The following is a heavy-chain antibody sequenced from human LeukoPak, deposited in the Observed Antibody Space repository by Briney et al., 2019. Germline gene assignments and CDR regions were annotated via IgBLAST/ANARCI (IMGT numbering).Heavy chain of an antibody. D-gene: IGHD3-10*01. CDR3: AREQRVGYYGSGSYSS. Sequence: PSETLSLTCAVYGGSFSGYYWSWIRQPPGKGLEWIGEINHSGSTNYNPSLKSRVTISVDTSKNQFSLKLSSVTAADTAVYYCAREQRVGYYGSGSYSSWGQGTLVTVFS. V-gene: IGHV4-34*01. J-gene: IGHJ4*02. CDR2: INHSGST. CDR1: GGSFSGYY.